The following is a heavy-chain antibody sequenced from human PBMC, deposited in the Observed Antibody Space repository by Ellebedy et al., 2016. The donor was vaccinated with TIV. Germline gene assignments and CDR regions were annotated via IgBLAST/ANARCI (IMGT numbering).Heavy chain of an antibody. Sequence: SETLSLXCTVSGDSISSYYWYWLRQPPGKGLDWIGYIYSSGTTDYNPSLKSRVTISIDTSENQLSLKLGSVTAADTAVYYCARALVGTTSFFGYWGQGTLVTVSS. D-gene: IGHD2-21*01. CDR2: IYSSGTT. CDR3: ARALVGTTSFFGY. J-gene: IGHJ4*02. V-gene: IGHV4-59*01. CDR1: GDSISSYY.